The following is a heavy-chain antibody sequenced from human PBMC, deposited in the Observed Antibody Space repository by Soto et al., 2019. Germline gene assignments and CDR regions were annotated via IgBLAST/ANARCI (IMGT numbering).Heavy chain of an antibody. CDR1: GGTFSSYA. Sequence: SVKVSCKASGGTFSSYAISWVRQAPGQGLEWMGGIIPIFGTANYAQKFQGRVTITADESTSTAYMELSSLRSEDTAVYYGAREGVVTPDVDYWGQGTLVTVSS. J-gene: IGHJ4*02. CDR2: IIPIFGTA. V-gene: IGHV1-69*13. CDR3: AREGVVTPDVDY. D-gene: IGHD2-21*02.